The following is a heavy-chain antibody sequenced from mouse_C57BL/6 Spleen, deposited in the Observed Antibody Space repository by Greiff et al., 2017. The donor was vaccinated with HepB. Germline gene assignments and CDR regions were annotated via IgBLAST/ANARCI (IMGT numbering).Heavy chain of an antibody. CDR2: IDPETGGT. J-gene: IGHJ2*01. CDR1: GYTFTDYE. Sequence: QVQLQQSGAELVRPGASVTLSCKASGYTFTDYEMHWVKQTPVHGLEWIGAIDPETGGTAYNQKFKGKAILTADKSSSTAYMELRSLTSEDSAVYYCTRGELSYGYGEFYLDDWGQGTTLTVSS. V-gene: IGHV1-15*01. D-gene: IGHD2-2*01. CDR3: TRGELSYGYGEFYLDD.